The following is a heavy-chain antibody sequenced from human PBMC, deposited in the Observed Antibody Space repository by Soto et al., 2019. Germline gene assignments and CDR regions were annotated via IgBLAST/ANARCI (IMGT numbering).Heavy chain of an antibody. Sequence: PGGSLRLSCAASGFTFSSYWMSWVRQAPGKGLEWVANIKQDGSEKWYVASVKGRFTMSRDNAKNSLYLQMTSLRAEDTAVYYCAKGGRQWLVTSDFNYWGQGA. CDR2: IKQDGSEK. D-gene: IGHD6-19*01. CDR1: GFTFSSYW. V-gene: IGHV3-7*04. J-gene: IGHJ4*02. CDR3: AKGGRQWLVTSDFNY.